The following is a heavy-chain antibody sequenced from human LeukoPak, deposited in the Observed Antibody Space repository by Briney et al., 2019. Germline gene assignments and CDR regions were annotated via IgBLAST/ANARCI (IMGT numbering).Heavy chain of an antibody. CDR1: GFTFRSYE. Sequence: GGSLRLSCEDSGFTFRSYEMNWVRQAPGKGLEWIAYLSSSGSAFSYADSVKGRFTIARDNSKNTLYLQMNSLRAEDTAVYYCAKDGSYDFWSGYFDYWGQGTLVTVSS. D-gene: IGHD3-3*01. J-gene: IGHJ4*02. V-gene: IGHV3-48*03. CDR3: AKDGSYDFWSGYFDY. CDR2: LSSSGSAF.